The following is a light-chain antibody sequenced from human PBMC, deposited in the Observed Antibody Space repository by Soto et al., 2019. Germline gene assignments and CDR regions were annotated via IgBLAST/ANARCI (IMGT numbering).Light chain of an antibody. Sequence: QSVLTQPASVSGSPGQSITISCTGASSDVGGYNFVSWYQQHPGKAPKLMIHDVSNRPSGVSNRFSGSKSGNTASLTISGLQDEDAADYYCSSYTTSSTHVFGTGTKVTVL. CDR3: SSYTTSSTHV. CDR1: SSDVGGYNF. J-gene: IGLJ1*01. V-gene: IGLV2-14*01. CDR2: DVS.